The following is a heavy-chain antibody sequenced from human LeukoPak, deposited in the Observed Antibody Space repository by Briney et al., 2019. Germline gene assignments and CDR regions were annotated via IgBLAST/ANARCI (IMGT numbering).Heavy chain of an antibody. D-gene: IGHD5-24*01. CDR1: GGSISSGDYY. Sequence: SQTLSLTCTVSGGSISSGDYYWSWIRQPAGKGLEWIGYIYYSGSTYYNPSLKSRVTISVDTSKNQFSLKLSSVTAADTAVYYCAGSRRDGYNFDYWGQGTLVTVSS. CDR2: IYYSGST. CDR3: AGSRRDGYNFDY. V-gene: IGHV4-30-4*08. J-gene: IGHJ4*02.